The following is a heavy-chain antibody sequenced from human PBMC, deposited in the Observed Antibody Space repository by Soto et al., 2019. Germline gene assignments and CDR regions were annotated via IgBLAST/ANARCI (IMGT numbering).Heavy chain of an antibody. J-gene: IGHJ4*02. CDR3: ARGVGSSPPRY. D-gene: IGHD1-26*01. V-gene: IGHV4-59*01. CDR2: IYASGSP. CDR1: GSSISVYY. Sequence: KPSETLSLTCTIAGSSISVYYWSWVRQPPGHELEWIGYIYASGSPYYNPSLRSRVTISADTSKTQIPLKLTSPTAADTAVYDCARGVGSSPPRYWGRGTLVTVSS.